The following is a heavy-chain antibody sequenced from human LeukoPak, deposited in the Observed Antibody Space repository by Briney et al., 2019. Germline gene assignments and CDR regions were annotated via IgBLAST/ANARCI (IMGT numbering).Heavy chain of an antibody. V-gene: IGHV3-23*01. CDR3: AKNAATGTAYYDY. D-gene: IGHD6-13*01. J-gene: IGHJ4*02. CDR2: ISGDGAYT. CDR1: GFTFSSYA. Sequence: GGSLRLSCVASGFTFSSYAMSWVRQAPGKGLEWVSAISGDGAYTYYTDSVKGRFTTSRDNSKNTLYLQMNSLRAEDTAIYYCAKNAATGTAYYDYWGQGTLLTVSS.